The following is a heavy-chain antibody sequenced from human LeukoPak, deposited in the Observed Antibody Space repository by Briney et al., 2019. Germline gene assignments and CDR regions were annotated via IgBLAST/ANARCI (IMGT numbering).Heavy chain of an antibody. D-gene: IGHD6-13*01. CDR1: GASISSYY. J-gene: IGHJ4*02. CDR2: VYPSGSI. V-gene: IGHV4-4*07. Sequence: PETLSLTCTVSGASISSYYWSWIRQPAGKGLECIGRVYPSGSINYNPSLKSRVTMSVDTSKNQFSLNLSSLTAADTAVYYCARDSSRTFDYWGQGTLVTVSS. CDR3: ARDSSRTFDY.